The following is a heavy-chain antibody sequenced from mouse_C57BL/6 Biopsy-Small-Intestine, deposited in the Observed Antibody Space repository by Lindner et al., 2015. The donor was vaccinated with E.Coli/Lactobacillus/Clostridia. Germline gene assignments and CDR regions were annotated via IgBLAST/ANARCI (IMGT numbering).Heavy chain of an antibody. CDR3: ARGDDYLFTY. V-gene: IGHV14-2*01. D-gene: IGHD2-4*01. CDR1: GLNIKDYF. Sequence: VQLQESGAELVKPGASVRLSCTASGLNIKDYFMHWVKQRPEQDLEWIGRIDPEDGETKYAPKFQGKATIKTDTSSNTAYLQLSSLTFEDTAVYYCARGDDYLFTYWGQGTLVTVSA. CDR2: IDPEDGET. J-gene: IGHJ3*01.